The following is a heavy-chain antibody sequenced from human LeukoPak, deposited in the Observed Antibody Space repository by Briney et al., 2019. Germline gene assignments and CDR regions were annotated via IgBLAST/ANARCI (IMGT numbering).Heavy chain of an antibody. V-gene: IGHV3-53*01. J-gene: IGHJ4*02. CDR3: ARALGRYYYGSGSPFDY. CDR1: GFTVSSNY. D-gene: IGHD3-10*01. Sequence: GGSLRLSCAASGFTVSSNYMSWVRQAPGKGLEWVSVIYSGGSTYYADSVKGRFTISRDNSKNTLYLQMNSLRAEDTAVYYCARALGRYYYGSGSPFDYWGQGTLVTVSS. CDR2: IYSGGST.